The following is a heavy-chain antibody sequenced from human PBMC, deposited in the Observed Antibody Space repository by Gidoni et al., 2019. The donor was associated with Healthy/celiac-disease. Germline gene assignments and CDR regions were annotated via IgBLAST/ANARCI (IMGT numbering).Heavy chain of an antibody. CDR2: FIPILGIA. V-gene: IGHV1-69*02. J-gene: IGHJ4*02. D-gene: IGHD3-22*01. CDR1: GGTFSSYT. CDR3: SRGASSGSFDY. Sequence: QVQLVQSGAEVKKPGSSGKGSCKASGGTFSSYTISWVRQPPGQGREWRGRFIPILGIANYAQKFQGRVQITADKATSTAYMELSSLRSYDTAVYYCSRGASSGSFDYLGQGTLVTVSS.